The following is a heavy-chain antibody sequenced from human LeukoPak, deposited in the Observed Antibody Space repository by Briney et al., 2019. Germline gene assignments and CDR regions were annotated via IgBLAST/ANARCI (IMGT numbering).Heavy chain of an antibody. Sequence: SETLSLTCAVYGGSFSGYYWSWIRQPPGKGLEWIGEINHSGSTNYNPSLKSRVTISVDTSKNQFSLKVSSVTAADTAVYYCARERTMWYFDLWGRGTLVTVSS. CDR2: INHSGST. V-gene: IGHV4-34*01. D-gene: IGHD4/OR15-4a*01. J-gene: IGHJ2*01. CDR1: GGSFSGYY. CDR3: ARERTMWYFDL.